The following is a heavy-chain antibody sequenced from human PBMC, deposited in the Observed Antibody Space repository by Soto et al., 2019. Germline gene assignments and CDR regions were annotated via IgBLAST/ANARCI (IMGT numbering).Heavy chain of an antibody. CDR1: GYTFTSYG. CDR3: ARYYGSGSYSPWFDP. V-gene: IGHV1-18*01. CDR2: ISAYNGST. D-gene: IGHD3-10*01. J-gene: IGHJ5*02. Sequence: QVQLVQSGAEVKKPGASVKVSCKASGYTFTSYGISWVRQAPGQGLEWMGWISAYNGSTNYAQKLQGRVTMTTDTSTSTAYIELRSLRSDDTAVYYCARYYGSGSYSPWFDPWGQGTLVTVSS.